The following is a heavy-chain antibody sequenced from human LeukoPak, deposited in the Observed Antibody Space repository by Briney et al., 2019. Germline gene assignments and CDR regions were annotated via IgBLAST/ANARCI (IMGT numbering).Heavy chain of an antibody. Sequence: SETLSLTCTGSGGSISSYYWSWIRQPPGKGLEWIGNIYYSGSTNYNPSLKSRVTISVDTSKNQFSLKLSSVTAADTAVYYCARAPRGYSYDFDYWGQGTLVTVSS. J-gene: IGHJ4*02. V-gene: IGHV4-59*01. CDR2: IYYSGST. D-gene: IGHD5-18*01. CDR3: ARAPRGYSYDFDY. CDR1: GGSISSYY.